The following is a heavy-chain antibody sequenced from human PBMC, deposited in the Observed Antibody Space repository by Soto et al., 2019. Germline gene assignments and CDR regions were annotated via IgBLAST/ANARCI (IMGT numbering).Heavy chain of an antibody. CDR1: GFTFSSYS. J-gene: IGHJ3*02. Sequence: GGSLRLSCAASGFTFSSYSMNWVRQAPGKGLEWVSYISSSSSTIYYADSVKGRFTISRDNARNSLYLQMNSLRAEDTAVYYCARVTPFGDAFDIWGQGTMVTVSS. CDR2: ISSSSSTI. V-gene: IGHV3-48*01. D-gene: IGHD3-16*01. CDR3: ARVTPFGDAFDI.